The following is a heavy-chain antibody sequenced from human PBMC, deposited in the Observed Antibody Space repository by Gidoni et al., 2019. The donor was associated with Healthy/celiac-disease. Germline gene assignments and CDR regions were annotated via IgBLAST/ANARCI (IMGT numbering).Heavy chain of an antibody. CDR3: ARVQVEMATKGPYWYFDL. V-gene: IGHV3-33*01. Sequence: QVQLVESGGGVVQPGSSLRLSCAASGFTFSSYGMHWVRQAPGKGLEWVAVRWDDGSNKYYADSVKGRFTISRDKSKNTLYRQMNSLRAEDTAVYYCARVQVEMATKGPYWYFDLWGRGTLVTVSS. CDR2: RWDDGSNK. CDR1: GFTFSSYG. D-gene: IGHD5-12*01. J-gene: IGHJ2*01.